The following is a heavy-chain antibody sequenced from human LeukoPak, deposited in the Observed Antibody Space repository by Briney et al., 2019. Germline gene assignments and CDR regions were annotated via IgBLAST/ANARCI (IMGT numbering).Heavy chain of an antibody. D-gene: IGHD6-13*01. CDR2: INTDGSST. Sequence: PGGSLRLSCAASGFTFNNYWMHWVRQPPGKGLVWVSRINTDGSSTSYADSVKGRFTISRDNAKNTLYLQMNSLRAEDTAVYYCARDYRSKAAAGTSAFDIWGQGTMVTVSS. CDR1: GFTFNNYW. J-gene: IGHJ3*02. V-gene: IGHV3-74*01. CDR3: ARDYRSKAAAGTSAFDI.